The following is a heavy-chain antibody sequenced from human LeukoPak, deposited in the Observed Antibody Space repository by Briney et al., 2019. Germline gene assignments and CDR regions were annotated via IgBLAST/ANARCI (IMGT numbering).Heavy chain of an antibody. CDR3: ALGYYDSSGYYWSDY. Sequence: GASVKVSCKASGGTFSSYAISWVRQAPGQGLEWMGGIIPIFGTANYAQKLQGRVTMTTDTSTSTAYMELRSLRSDDTAVYYCALGYYDSSGYYWSDYWGQGTLVTVSS. V-gene: IGHV1-69*05. D-gene: IGHD3-22*01. CDR2: IIPIFGTA. CDR1: GGTFSSYA. J-gene: IGHJ4*02.